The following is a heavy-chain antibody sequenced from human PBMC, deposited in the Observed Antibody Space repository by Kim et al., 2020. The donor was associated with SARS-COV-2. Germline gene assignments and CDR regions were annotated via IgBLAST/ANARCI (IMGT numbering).Heavy chain of an antibody. V-gene: IGHV3-48*02. CDR3: ARGVWSPPPFLNLYYYDSSGYYY. D-gene: IGHD3-22*01. J-gene: IGHJ4*02. Sequence: GGSLRLSCAASGFTFSSYSMNWVRQAPGKGLEWVSYISSSSSTIYYADSVKGRFTISRDNAKNSLYLQMNSLRDEDTAVYYCARGVWSPPPFLNLYYYDSSGYYYWGQGTLVTVSS. CDR1: GFTFSSYS. CDR2: ISSSSSTI.